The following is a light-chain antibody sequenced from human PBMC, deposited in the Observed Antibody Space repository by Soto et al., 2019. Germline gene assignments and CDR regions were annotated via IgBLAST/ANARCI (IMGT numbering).Light chain of an antibody. V-gene: IGLV1-47*01. CDR2: RNN. Sequence: QSVLTQPPSASGTPGQRVTISCSGSSSNIGNNYVYWYQQLSGTAPKLLIYRNNQRPSRVPDRFSGSKSGTSASLAISGLRSEDEADYYCAAWDDSLSGPVFGGGTKVTVL. CDR3: AAWDDSLSGPV. J-gene: IGLJ3*02. CDR1: SSNIGNNY.